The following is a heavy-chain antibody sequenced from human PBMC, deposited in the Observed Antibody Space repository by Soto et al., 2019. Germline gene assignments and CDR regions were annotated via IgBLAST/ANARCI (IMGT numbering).Heavy chain of an antibody. V-gene: IGHV4-59*11. CDR1: GGSLSDLY. D-gene: IGHD5-12*01. J-gene: IGHJ4*02. CDR3: ARGSGYNYRGL. Sequence: QVQLQESGPGLVKPSETLSLTFSVSGGSLSDLYWSWIRQPPGKGLEWIGYTHYSGNNNYNPSLKGRVTISIDTSKNQFSLRLTSVAAADTAVYFCARGSGYNYRGLWGQGAVVTVSS. CDR2: THYSGNN.